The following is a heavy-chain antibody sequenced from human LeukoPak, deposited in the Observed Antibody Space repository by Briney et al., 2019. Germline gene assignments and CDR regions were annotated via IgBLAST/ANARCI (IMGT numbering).Heavy chain of an antibody. CDR3: AKDVLPTVWSPEY. D-gene: IGHD4-11*01. V-gene: IGHV3-23*01. J-gene: IGHJ4*02. Sequence: GGSLRLSCAASGFTFSSSSISWVRQAPGKGLEWVSAITDAVGSTHYADSVKGRFTISNDNSKNTVYLQMNSLRPEDMAVYYCAKDVLPTVWSPEYWGQGTLVTVSS. CDR2: ITDAVGST. CDR1: GFTFSSSS.